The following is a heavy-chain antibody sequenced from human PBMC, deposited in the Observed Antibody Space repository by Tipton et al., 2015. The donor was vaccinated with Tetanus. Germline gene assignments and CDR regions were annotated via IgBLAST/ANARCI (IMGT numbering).Heavy chain of an antibody. Sequence: QVQLVQSGPEVKKPGASVKVSCKASGYTFNTFGISWVRQAPGQGLEWIGWISVYNGNTNYGRNVQGRVTMTTDTPTSTAYMELRSLRSDDTAVYYCARVPTNPLAVDRPTDYWGQGTLVTVSS. CDR1: GYTFNTFG. D-gene: IGHD6-19*01. CDR3: ARVPTNPLAVDRPTDY. CDR2: ISVYNGNT. J-gene: IGHJ4*02. V-gene: IGHV1-18*01.